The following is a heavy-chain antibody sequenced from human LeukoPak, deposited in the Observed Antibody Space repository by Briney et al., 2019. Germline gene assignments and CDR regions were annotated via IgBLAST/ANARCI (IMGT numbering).Heavy chain of an antibody. D-gene: IGHD1-14*01. CDR3: ARGARSYYYYYYMDV. V-gene: IGHV3-66*01. CDR2: IYSGGST. Sequence: GGSLRLSCAASGFTVSSNCMSWVRQAPGKGLEWVSVIYSGGSTYYADSVKGRFTISRDNSKNTLYLQMNSLRAEDTAVYYCARGARSYYYYYYMDVWGKGTTVTISS. J-gene: IGHJ6*03. CDR1: GFTVSSNC.